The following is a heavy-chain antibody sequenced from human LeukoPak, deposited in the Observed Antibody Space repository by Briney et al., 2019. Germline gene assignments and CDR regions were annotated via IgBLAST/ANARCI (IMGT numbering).Heavy chain of an antibody. CDR1: GGSINTGDYY. D-gene: IGHD6-19*01. V-gene: IGHV4-30-4*03. J-gene: IGHJ4*02. Sequence: SQTLSLTCTVSGGSINTGDYYWSWIRQPPGKGLEWIGCSYNTGNTYYNPSLKSRVTISIDTSKNQFSLKLSSVTAADTAVYYCQSAGYWGQGTLVSVSS. CDR3: QSAGY. CDR2: SYNTGNT.